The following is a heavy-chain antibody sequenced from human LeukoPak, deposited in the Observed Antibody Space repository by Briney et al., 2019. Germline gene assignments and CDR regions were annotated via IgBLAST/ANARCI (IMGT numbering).Heavy chain of an antibody. D-gene: IGHD3-10*01. V-gene: IGHV3-11*04. Sequence: GGSLRLSCAASGFTFSNAWMSWVRHAPGKGLEWVSYISRSGSTIYYADSVKGRLTISRDNAKNSLYIQMNSLRDEDTAVYYCARRGGNFDYWGQGTLVTVSS. J-gene: IGHJ4*02. CDR3: ARRGGNFDY. CDR2: ISRSGSTI. CDR1: GFTFSNAW.